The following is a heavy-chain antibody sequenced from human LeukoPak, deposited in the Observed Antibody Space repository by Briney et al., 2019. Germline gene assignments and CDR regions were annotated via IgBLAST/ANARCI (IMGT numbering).Heavy chain of an antibody. CDR1: GYTFTGYY. J-gene: IGHJ6*03. Sequence: ASVKVSCKASGYTFTGYYIHWVRQAPGQGLEWMGWINPNSGGTIYAQKFQGRVTMTRDTSISTADMELSRLRSDDTAVYYCARDPHYGDFRRYYFYMDVWGKGTTVTVSS. V-gene: IGHV1-2*02. CDR2: INPNSGGT. D-gene: IGHD4-17*01. CDR3: ARDPHYGDFRRYYFYMDV.